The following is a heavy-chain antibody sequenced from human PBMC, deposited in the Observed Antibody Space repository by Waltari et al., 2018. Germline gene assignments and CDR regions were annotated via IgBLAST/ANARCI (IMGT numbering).Heavy chain of an antibody. CDR3: ARVSGRLERYSDLDY. D-gene: IGHD1-1*01. Sequence: EVQLLESGGGLVTPGGSLRLSCEASGFTFGTYSLNWVRQAPGKGLEWVSSISPDSSYIYYAGSVKGRFTISRDNAKNSLYVQMSSLRAEDMAVYYCARVSGRLERYSDLDYWGQGTLVTVSS. J-gene: IGHJ4*02. V-gene: IGHV3-21*01. CDR1: GFTFGTYS. CDR2: ISPDSSYI.